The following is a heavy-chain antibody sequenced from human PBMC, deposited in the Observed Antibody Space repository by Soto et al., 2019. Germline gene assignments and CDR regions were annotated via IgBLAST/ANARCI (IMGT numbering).Heavy chain of an antibody. Sequence: SXKVSFKASGYTXSSYDIDWVRQATGQGLEWIGWMNPNSGNTCYAQKFQGRVTITSNTSISTAYIELSSLRSEDTAVYYFARAQVEWLLYRFQPDGSYGMDVWGQGATVTVS. CDR3: ARAQVEWLLYRFQPDGSYGMDV. V-gene: IGHV1-8*01. D-gene: IGHD3-3*01. J-gene: IGHJ6*02. CDR2: MNPNSGNT. CDR1: GYTXSSYD.